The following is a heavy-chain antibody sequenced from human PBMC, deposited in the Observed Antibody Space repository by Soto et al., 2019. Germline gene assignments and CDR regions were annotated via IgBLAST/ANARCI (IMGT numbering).Heavy chain of an antibody. CDR1: GGTFSSYA. CDR3: ARPRYCSGGSCYHHFDY. D-gene: IGHD2-15*01. CDR2: IIPIFGTA. Sequence: SVKVSCKASGGTFSSYAISWVRQAPGQGLEWMGGIIPIFGTANYAQKFQGRVTITADESTSTAYMELSSLRSEDTAVYYCARPRYCSGGSCYHHFDYWGQGTLVTVSS. J-gene: IGHJ4*02. V-gene: IGHV1-69*13.